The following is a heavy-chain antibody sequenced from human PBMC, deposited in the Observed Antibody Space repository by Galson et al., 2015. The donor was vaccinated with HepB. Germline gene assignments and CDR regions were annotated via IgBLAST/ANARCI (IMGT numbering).Heavy chain of an antibody. D-gene: IGHD5-24*01. V-gene: IGHV3-23*01. CDR2: ISGSGGST. CDR3: AKGGTDGYNSDY. J-gene: IGHJ4*02. CDR1: GFTFSSYA. Sequence: SLRLSCAASGFTFSSYAMSWVRQAPGKGLEWVSAISGSGGSTYYADSVKGRFTISRDNSKNTLYLQMNSLRAEDTAVYYCAKGGTDGYNSDYWGQGTLVTVSS.